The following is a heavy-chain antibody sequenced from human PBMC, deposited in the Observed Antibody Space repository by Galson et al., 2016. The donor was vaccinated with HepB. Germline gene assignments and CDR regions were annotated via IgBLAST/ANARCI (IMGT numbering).Heavy chain of an antibody. D-gene: IGHD6-13*01. J-gene: IGHJ3*02. Sequence: SLRLSCAPSGFTFTSYNMNWVRQAPGKGLEWVSSISSGSSYIYYADSVKGRFTISRDNVKKSLYLQMNSLRPEDTAVYYCARVREQQLLDAFDIWGKGQWSPSLQ. CDR2: ISSGSSYI. CDR3: ARVREQQLLDAFDI. CDR1: GFTFTSYN. V-gene: IGHV3-21*01.